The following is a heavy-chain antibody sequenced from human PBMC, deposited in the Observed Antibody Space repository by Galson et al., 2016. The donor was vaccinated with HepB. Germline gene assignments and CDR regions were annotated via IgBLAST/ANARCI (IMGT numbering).Heavy chain of an antibody. CDR2: ISYDGSNK. J-gene: IGHJ6*02. D-gene: IGHD2-2*01. V-gene: IGHV3-30*18. CDR1: GFIFSSSW. CDR3: AKDTARYCSSTSCSYGMDV. Sequence: SLRLSCAASGFIFSSSWMSWVRQAPGKGLEWVAVISYDGSNKYYADSVKGRFTISRDNSKNTLYLQMNSLRAEDTAVYYCAKDTARYCSSTSCSYGMDVWGQGTTVTVS.